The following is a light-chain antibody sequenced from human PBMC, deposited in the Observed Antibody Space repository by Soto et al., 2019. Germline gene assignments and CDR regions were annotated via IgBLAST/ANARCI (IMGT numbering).Light chain of an antibody. CDR3: QQRSNWPRT. V-gene: IGKV3-11*01. Sequence: EIVLTQSPATLSLSPGERATLSCRASQSVSSYLAWYQHKPGQAPRLLIYDASKRGTGIPARFSGSGSGTDFTLTISCLEPEDFAVYYCQQRSNWPRTFGPGAQVEIK. CDR1: QSVSSY. CDR2: DAS. J-gene: IGKJ1*01.